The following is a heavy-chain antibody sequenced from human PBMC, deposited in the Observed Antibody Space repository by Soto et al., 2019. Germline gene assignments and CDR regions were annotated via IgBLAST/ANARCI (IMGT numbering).Heavy chain of an antibody. J-gene: IGHJ5*02. CDR1: GCSISSGGYY. Sequence: SETLSLTCTVSGCSISSGGYYWSWIRQHPGKGLEWIGYIYYSGSTYYNPSLKSRVTISVDTSKNQFSLKLSSVTAADTAVYYCARGITMVRGDTNNWFDPWGQGTLVTVSS. V-gene: IGHV4-31*03. CDR3: ARGITMVRGDTNNWFDP. D-gene: IGHD3-10*01. CDR2: IYYSGST.